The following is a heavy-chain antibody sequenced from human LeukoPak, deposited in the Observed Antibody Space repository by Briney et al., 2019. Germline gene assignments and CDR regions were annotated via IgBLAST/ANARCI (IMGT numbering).Heavy chain of an antibody. CDR2: FIPIFGKA. D-gene: IGHD5-18*01. Sequence: SVKVSCKASVGTFSSYAIIWVRQSSGKGLVWMGGFIPIFGKAIHAQKFQGRVTITTDEATSTAYTELSSLRSEDTAVYYCATAVDTAMVTAYYYYIDVWGKGTTVTVSS. CDR3: ATAVDTAMVTAYYYYIDV. CDR1: VGTFSSYA. J-gene: IGHJ6*03. V-gene: IGHV1-69*05.